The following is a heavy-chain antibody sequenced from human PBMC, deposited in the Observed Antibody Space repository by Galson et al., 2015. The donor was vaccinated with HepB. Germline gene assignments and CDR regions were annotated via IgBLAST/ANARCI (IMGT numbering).Heavy chain of an antibody. V-gene: IGHV1-18*01. Sequence: SVKVSCKASGYTFTSYGISWVRQAPGQGLEWMGWISAYNGNTNYAQKLQGRVTMTTDTSTSTAYMELRSLRSDDTAVYYCARGGQRYCSGGSCTLDYWGQGILVTVSS. CDR2: ISAYNGNT. J-gene: IGHJ4*02. D-gene: IGHD2-15*01. CDR1: GYTFTSYG. CDR3: ARGGQRYCSGGSCTLDY.